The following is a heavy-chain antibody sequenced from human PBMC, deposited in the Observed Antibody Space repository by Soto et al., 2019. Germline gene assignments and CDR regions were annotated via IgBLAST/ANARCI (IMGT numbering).Heavy chain of an antibody. J-gene: IGHJ1*01. CDR3: AKDSCYYDSSGSFQH. CDR2: ISYDGSNK. Sequence: QVQLVESGGGVVQPGRSLRLSCAASGFTFSSYGMHWVRQAPGKGLEWVAVISYDGSNKYYADSVKGRFTISRDNSKNTLYLQMNSLRAEDTAVYYCAKDSCYYDSSGSFQHWGQGTLVTVSS. CDR1: GFTFSSYG. D-gene: IGHD3-22*01. V-gene: IGHV3-30*18.